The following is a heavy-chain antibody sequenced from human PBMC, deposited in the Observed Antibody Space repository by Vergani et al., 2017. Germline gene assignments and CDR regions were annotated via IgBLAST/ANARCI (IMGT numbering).Heavy chain of an antibody. J-gene: IGHJ5*02. CDR1: RFSFSTYW. V-gene: IGHV4-4*07. CDR3: ARGVGPAYYYGSGSYYKGYNWFDP. D-gene: IGHD3-10*01. Sequence: VQLVQSGAEVKKPGESLKISCKGSRFSFSTYWIGWIRQPAGKGLEWIGRIYTSGSTNYNPSLKSRVTMSVDTSKNQFSLKLSSVTAADTAVYYCARGVGPAYYYGSGSYYKGYNWFDPWGQGTLVTVSS. CDR2: IYTSGST.